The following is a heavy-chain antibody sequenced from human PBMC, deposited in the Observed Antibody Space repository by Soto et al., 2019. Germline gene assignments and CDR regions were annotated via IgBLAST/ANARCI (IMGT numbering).Heavy chain of an antibody. V-gene: IGHV1-18*01. CDR3: ARPTQPFGELSILDY. CDR1: GYTFTSYG. Sequence: QVPLVQSGAEVKKPGASVKVSCKASGYTFTSYGISWVRQAPGQGLEWMGWISAYNGNTNYAQKLQGRVTMTTDTSTSTADMELRSLRSDDTAVYYCARPTQPFGELSILDYWGQGTLVTVSS. J-gene: IGHJ4*02. CDR2: ISAYNGNT. D-gene: IGHD3-10*01.